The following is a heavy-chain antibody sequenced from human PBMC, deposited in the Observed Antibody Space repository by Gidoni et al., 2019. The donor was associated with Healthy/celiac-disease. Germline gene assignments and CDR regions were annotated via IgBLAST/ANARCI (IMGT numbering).Heavy chain of an antibody. CDR3: AKGGGQQLVFDDAFDI. D-gene: IGHD6-13*01. V-gene: IGHV3-23*01. J-gene: IGHJ3*02. CDR1: GFTFSSYA. CDR2: ISGSGGST. Sequence: EVQLLESGGGLVQPGGSLRLSCAASGFTFSSYAMSWVRQAPGKGLEWVSAISGSGGSTYYADSVKGRFTISRDNSKNTLYLQMNSLRAEDTAVYYCAKGGGQQLVFDDAFDIWGQGTMVTVSS.